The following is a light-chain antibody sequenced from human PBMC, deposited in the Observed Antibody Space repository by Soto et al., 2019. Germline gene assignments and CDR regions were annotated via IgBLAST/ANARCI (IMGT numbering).Light chain of an antibody. CDR3: LQSFISWT. V-gene: IGKV1-39*01. CDR1: QNINRY. J-gene: IGKJ1*01. Sequence: DIQMTQSPSSLSASVGDRVTITCRASQNINRYLNWYQQKPGKAPKLLIYAASSLQSGVPSRFSGSGSGTDFTLTISSLQPEDFATYYCLQSFISWTFGQGTKVEIK. CDR2: AAS.